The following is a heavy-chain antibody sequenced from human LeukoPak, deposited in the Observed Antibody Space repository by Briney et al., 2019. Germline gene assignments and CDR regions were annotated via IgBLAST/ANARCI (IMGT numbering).Heavy chain of an antibody. CDR2: ISSSGTII. D-gene: IGHD1-26*01. CDR1: GFTFSDYY. CDR3: ARASDPIHYYYYYYMDV. Sequence: PGGSLRLSCAASGFTFSDYYMSWIRQAPGKGLEWVSYISSSGTIIYYADSVKGRFTISRDNAKNSLSLQMNSLTAEDTAVYYCARASDPIHYYYYYYMDVWGKGTTVTVSS. V-gene: IGHV3-11*01. J-gene: IGHJ6*03.